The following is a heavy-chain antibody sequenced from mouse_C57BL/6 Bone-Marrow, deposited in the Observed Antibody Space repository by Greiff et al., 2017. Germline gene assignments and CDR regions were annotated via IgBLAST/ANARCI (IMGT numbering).Heavy chain of an antibody. J-gene: IGHJ4*01. CDR1: GYTFTSYW. Sequence: VQLQQSGAELVKPGASVKVSCKASGYTFTSYWMHWVKQRPGQGLEWIGRIHPSDSDTNYNQKFKGKATLTVDKSSRTAYMELSSLTSEDSAVYYCARSYDYDDYTMDYWGQGTSVTVSS. CDR2: IHPSDSDT. CDR3: ARSYDYDDYTMDY. V-gene: IGHV1-74*01. D-gene: IGHD2-4*01.